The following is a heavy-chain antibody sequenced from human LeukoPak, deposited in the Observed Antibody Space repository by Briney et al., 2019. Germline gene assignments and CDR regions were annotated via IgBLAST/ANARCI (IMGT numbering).Heavy chain of an antibody. CDR3: ARDPLGSSGFIDY. Sequence: SETLSLTCTVSGGSISSYYWSWLRQPPGQGLEWVGYIYYSGSTNYNPSLKSRVTISVDTSKNEFSLKLSSVTAADTAVYYCARDPLGSSGFIDYWGQGTLVTVSS. D-gene: IGHD6-19*01. V-gene: IGHV4-59*01. CDR2: IYYSGST. J-gene: IGHJ4*02. CDR1: GGSISSYY.